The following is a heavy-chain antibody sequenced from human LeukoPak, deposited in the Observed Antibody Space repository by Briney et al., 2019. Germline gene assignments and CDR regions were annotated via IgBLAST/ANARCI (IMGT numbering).Heavy chain of an antibody. CDR1: GFIFNNYW. Sequence: GGYLRLSCAASGFIFNNYWMRWVRQAPGKGLEWVANIKKNGSERYYVDSVKGRFTISRDNAKSSLYLQMNSLRAADSAVYYCARSVAGFDYWGQGNLVTVSS. J-gene: IGHJ4*02. CDR3: ARSVAGFDY. V-gene: IGHV3-7*01. D-gene: IGHD6-19*01. CDR2: IKKNGSER.